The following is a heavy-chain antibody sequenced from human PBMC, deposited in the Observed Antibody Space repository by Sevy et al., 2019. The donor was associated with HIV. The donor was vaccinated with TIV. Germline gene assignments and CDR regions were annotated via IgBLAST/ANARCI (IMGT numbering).Heavy chain of an antibody. J-gene: IGHJ6*02. D-gene: IGHD3-10*01. V-gene: IGHV4-61*10. CDR2: IYASGST. CDR1: GGSVSISTYY. Sequence: SETLSLTCTVSGGSVSISTYYWTWIRQPAGKGLEWIGHIYASGSTNYNPSLKSRVTMSVDTSKNQFSLKLSSVTAADTAVYYCARHPITLLRGVLYGMDVWVQGTTVTVSS. CDR3: ARHPITLLRGVLYGMDV.